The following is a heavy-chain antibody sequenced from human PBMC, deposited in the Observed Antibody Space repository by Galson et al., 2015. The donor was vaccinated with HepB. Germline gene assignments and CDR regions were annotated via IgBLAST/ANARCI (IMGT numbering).Heavy chain of an antibody. CDR3: ARGGIYHSASSGYYSEVRTGDY. J-gene: IGHJ4*02. CDR1: GYIFTSYG. CDR2: ISAYNDNT. V-gene: IGHV1-18*04. D-gene: IGHD3-22*01. Sequence: SVKVSCKASGYIFTSYGISWVRQAPGQGLEWVGWISAYNDNTNYAQKFRDRVTLTTDSSTSTAYMELRTLRSDDTALYYCARGGIYHSASSGYYSEVRTGDYWGQGTLVTISS.